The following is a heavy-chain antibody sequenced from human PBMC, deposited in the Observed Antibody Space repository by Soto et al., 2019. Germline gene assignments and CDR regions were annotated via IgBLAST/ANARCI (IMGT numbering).Heavy chain of an antibody. Sequence: SETLSLTCTVSGGSVSSGSYYWSWIRQPPGKGLECVGYIFYSGSTYYNPSLKSRVTISVDTSKNQFSLKLTSVTAADTAVYYCARDMGTLYLDYWGQGTLVTVSS. CDR2: IFYSGST. CDR1: GGSVSSGSYY. J-gene: IGHJ4*02. V-gene: IGHV4-61*01. D-gene: IGHD5-18*01. CDR3: ARDMGTLYLDY.